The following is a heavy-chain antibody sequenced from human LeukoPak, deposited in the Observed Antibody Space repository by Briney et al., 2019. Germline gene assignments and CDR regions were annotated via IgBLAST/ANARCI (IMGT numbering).Heavy chain of an antibody. J-gene: IGHJ4*02. CDR2: ITYDGYYK. CDR3: ARDLSPVVRASPMGY. V-gene: IGHV3-30*03. CDR1: GFTFTSYG. Sequence: GTSLRLSCAASGFTFTSYGMHWVRQAPGKGLEWVALITYDGYYKYYSDSVKGRFTISSDTSKNTLYLQMNSLRAEDTAVYYCARDLSPVVRASPMGYWGQGTLVTVSS. D-gene: IGHD3-10*01.